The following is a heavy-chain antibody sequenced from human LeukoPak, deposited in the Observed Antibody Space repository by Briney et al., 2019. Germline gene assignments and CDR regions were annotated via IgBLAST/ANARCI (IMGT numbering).Heavy chain of an antibody. J-gene: IGHJ4*02. CDR2: ISGSGDNT. CDR1: GFTFSDYV. CDR3: VRALGSSTGSGDY. Sequence: GGSLRLSCVASGFTFSDYVMNWVRQAPGKGLEWVSGISGSGDNTYYADSVKGRFTISRDNSKNTLYLQMNSLRVEDTAVYYCVRALGSSTGSGDYWGQGTLVTVSS. D-gene: IGHD6-13*01. V-gene: IGHV3-23*01.